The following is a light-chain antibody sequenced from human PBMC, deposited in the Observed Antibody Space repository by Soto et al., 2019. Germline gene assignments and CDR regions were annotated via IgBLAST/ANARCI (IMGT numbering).Light chain of an antibody. CDR3: LLYYGGAVV. V-gene: IGLV7-43*01. CDR1: TSGYY. CDR2: STI. Sequence: QAVVTQEPSLTVSPGGTVTLVTSGYYPNWFQQKPGQAPRALIYSTINKHSWTPARFSGSLLGGKAALTLSGVQPEDEAEYYCLLYYGGAVVFGGGTKLTVL. J-gene: IGLJ2*01.